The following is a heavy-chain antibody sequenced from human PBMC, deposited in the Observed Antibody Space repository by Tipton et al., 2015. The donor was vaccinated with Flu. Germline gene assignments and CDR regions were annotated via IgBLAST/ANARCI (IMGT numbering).Heavy chain of an antibody. CDR3: ARRGTTSFFFDT. V-gene: IGHV5-51*03. CDR1: GYFFTGYW. D-gene: IGHD2/OR15-2a*01. CDR2: IYPGDSDT. Sequence: QLVQSGAEVKKPEESLKISCKASGYFFTGYWIGWVRQMPGKGLEWMGIIYPGDSDTRYRPSFQGQVTISADKSTNTAYLQWGSLKASDTAMYYCARRGTTSFFFDTWGQGTLVTVAS. J-gene: IGHJ4*02.